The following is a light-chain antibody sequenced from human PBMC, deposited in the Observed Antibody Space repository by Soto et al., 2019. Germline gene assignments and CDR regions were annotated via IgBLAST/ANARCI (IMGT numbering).Light chain of an antibody. CDR2: GNS. V-gene: IGLV1-40*01. CDR3: QSYDSSLSGSNV. J-gene: IGLJ1*01. CDR1: SSNIGAGYD. Sequence: QLVLTQPPSVSGAPGQRVTISCTGSSSNIGAGYDVHWYQQLPGTAPKLLIYGNSNRPSGVPDRFSGSKSGTSASLAITGLQAEDEADYYCQSYDSSLSGSNVFGTGTKVTDL.